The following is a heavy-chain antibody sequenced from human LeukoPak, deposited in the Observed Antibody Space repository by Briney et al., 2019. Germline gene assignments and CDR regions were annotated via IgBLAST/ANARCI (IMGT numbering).Heavy chain of an antibody. CDR3: ARVRLAANWFDP. V-gene: IGHV1-18*01. J-gene: IGHJ5*02. CDR1: GYTFTSYG. D-gene: IGHD3-10*01. Sequence: ASVKVSCKASGYTFTSYGISWVRQAPGQGLEWMGWISAYNGNTNHAQKFQGRVTMTRNTSISTAYMELSSLRSEDTAVYYCARVRLAANWFDPWGQGTLVTVSS. CDR2: ISAYNGNT.